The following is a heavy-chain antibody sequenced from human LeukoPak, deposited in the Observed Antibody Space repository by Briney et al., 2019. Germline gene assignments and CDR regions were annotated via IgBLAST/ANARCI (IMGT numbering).Heavy chain of an antibody. CDR3: AKGSHYYDSGGYYIEY. CDR1: GFTFSSYG. J-gene: IGHJ4*02. V-gene: IGHV3-30*18. Sequence: PGRSLRLSCAASGFTFSSYGMHWVRQAPGKGLEWVAVISYDGSNQYYAVSVKGRFTISRDNSKNTLYLQMHSLRPDDTAVYFCAKGSHYYDSGGYYIEYWGQGTLVAVSS. D-gene: IGHD3-22*01. CDR2: ISYDGSNQ.